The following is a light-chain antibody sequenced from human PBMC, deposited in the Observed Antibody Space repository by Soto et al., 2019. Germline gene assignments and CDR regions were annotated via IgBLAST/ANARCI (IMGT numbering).Light chain of an antibody. CDR3: HQYNNWPPWT. V-gene: IGKV3-15*01. Sequence: EMVMTQSPATLSVSPGERATLSCRASQSVNSNLAWYQQKPGQAPRLLIYDTSSRATGIPARFSGSRSGTEFTLTISSLQSEDSADYYCHQYNNWPPWTFGQGTKVEI. CDR1: QSVNSN. CDR2: DTS. J-gene: IGKJ1*01.